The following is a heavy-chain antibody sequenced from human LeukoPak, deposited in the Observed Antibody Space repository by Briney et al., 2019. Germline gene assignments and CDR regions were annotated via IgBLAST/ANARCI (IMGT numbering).Heavy chain of an antibody. V-gene: IGHV1-69*05. CDR3: ATGNTAMVPRYYYMDV. D-gene: IGHD5-18*01. CDR1: GGTFSSYA. Sequence: SVKVSCKASGGTFSSYAISWVRQAPGQGLEWMGGIIPIFGTANYAQKFQGRVTITTDESTSTAYMELSSLRSEDTAVCYCATGNTAMVPRYYYMDVWGKGTTVTVSS. CDR2: IIPIFGTA. J-gene: IGHJ6*03.